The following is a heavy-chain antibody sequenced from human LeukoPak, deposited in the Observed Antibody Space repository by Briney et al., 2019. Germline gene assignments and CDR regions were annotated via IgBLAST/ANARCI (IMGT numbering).Heavy chain of an antibody. Sequence: ASVKASCKASGYTFISYYMHWVRQAPGQGLEWMGIINLSGGGTSHAQKFQGRVTMSRDTSTSTVYMELSSLRSEDTAVYYCAGSSVERQQLARFDYWGQGTLVTVSS. D-gene: IGHD6-13*01. V-gene: IGHV1-46*01. CDR2: INLSGGGT. J-gene: IGHJ4*02. CDR3: AGSSVERQQLARFDY. CDR1: GYTFISYY.